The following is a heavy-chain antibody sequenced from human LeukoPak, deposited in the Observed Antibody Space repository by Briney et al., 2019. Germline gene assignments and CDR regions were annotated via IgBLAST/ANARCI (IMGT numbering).Heavy chain of an antibody. D-gene: IGHD6-13*01. CDR2: IYESGGT. CDR3: ARGPYSSRYDY. J-gene: IGHJ4*02. Sequence: SETLSLTCTVSGGSISGSSYYWGWIRQPPGKGLEWIGSIYESGGTYYNPSLKSRVTISVDTPKNQFSLKLSSVTAADTAVYYCARGPYSSRYDYWGQGTVATVSS. CDR1: GGSISGSSYY. V-gene: IGHV4-39*07.